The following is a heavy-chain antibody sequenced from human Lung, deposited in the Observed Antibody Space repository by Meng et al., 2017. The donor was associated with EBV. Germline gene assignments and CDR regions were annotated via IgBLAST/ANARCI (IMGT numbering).Heavy chain of an antibody. CDR2: ISTYNDNP. Sequence: QVHLVQSGSRLKKSWASVKVSFKASVYTFTRNAMNWVRQAPGQGLEWLGWISTYNDNPKYAQKVQGRVTMTADTSTSTAYMELRSLTSDDTAVYYCARDLTYCSGGSCYPTTIDYWGQGTLVTVSS. V-gene: IGHV1-18*01. CDR3: ARDLTYCSGGSCYPTTIDY. CDR1: VYTFTRNA. J-gene: IGHJ4*02. D-gene: IGHD2-15*01.